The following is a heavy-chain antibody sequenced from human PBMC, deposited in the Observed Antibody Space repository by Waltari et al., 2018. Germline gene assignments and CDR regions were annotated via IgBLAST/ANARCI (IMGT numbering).Heavy chain of an antibody. V-gene: IGHV4-38-2*01. J-gene: IGHJ4*02. CDR2: IYHSGST. D-gene: IGHD3-10*01. CDR1: GYSISSGYY. Sequence: QVQLQESGPGLVKPSETLSLTCAVSGYSISSGYYWGWLRQPPGKGLEWIGSIYHSGSTYSNPSLKSRVTISVDTSKNQFSLKLSSVTAADTAVYYCARHSGDYGSGSYSFDYWGQGTLVTVSS. CDR3: ARHSGDYGSGSYSFDY.